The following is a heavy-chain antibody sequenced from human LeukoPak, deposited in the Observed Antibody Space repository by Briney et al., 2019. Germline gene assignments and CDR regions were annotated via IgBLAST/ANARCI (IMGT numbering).Heavy chain of an antibody. D-gene: IGHD6-19*01. CDR2: IRYDGSNK. CDR3: AKDPKAVAGSPNWFDP. Sequence: GGSLRLSCAASGFTFSSYGMHWVRQAPGKGLEWVAFIRYDGSNKYYAGSVKGRFTISRDNSKNTLYLQMNSLRAEDTAVYYCAKDPKAVAGSPNWFDPWGQGTLVTVSS. V-gene: IGHV3-30*02. J-gene: IGHJ5*02. CDR1: GFTFSSYG.